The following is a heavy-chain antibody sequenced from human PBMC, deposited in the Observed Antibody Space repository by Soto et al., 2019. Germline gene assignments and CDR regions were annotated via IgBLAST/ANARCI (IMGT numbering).Heavy chain of an antibody. CDR3: ARFPHGSGSYYGDYYYYYYMDV. CDR1: GYSFTSYW. Sequence: PGESLKISCKGSGYSFTSYWIGLVRQMPGKGLEWMGIIYPGDSDTRYSPSFQGQVTISADKSISTAYLQWSSLKASDTAMYYCARFPHGSGSYYGDYYYYYYMDVWGKGTTVTVSS. J-gene: IGHJ6*03. D-gene: IGHD3-10*01. V-gene: IGHV5-51*01. CDR2: IYPGDSDT.